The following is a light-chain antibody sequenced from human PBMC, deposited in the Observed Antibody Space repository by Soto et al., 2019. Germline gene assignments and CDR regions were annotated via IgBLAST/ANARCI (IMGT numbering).Light chain of an antibody. CDR3: QQYYTTPPT. CDR2: WAS. J-gene: IGKJ1*01. CDR1: QSVLFSINQKNY. Sequence: DIVLTQAPYFVAVSLFESATINCKSSQSVLFSINQKNYLAWYHQKPGQPPKLLIYWASIRESGVPTRFSGSGSGTNFTLTISSLQAEDAAVYYCQQYYTTPPTFGLGTKVDI. V-gene: IGKV4-1*01.